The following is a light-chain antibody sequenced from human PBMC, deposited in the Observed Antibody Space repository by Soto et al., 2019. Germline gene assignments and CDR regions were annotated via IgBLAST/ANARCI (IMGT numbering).Light chain of an antibody. V-gene: IGLV2-14*01. Sequence: QSVLTQPASVSGSPGQSITISCTGTSSDVGGYNYVSWYQQHPGKAPKLIIYEVSYRPSGVSDRFSGARSGNTASLTISGLQVEDEADYYCCSYTSSTNYVFGTGTKVTVL. CDR3: CSYTSSTNYV. CDR2: EVS. J-gene: IGLJ1*01. CDR1: SSDVGGYNY.